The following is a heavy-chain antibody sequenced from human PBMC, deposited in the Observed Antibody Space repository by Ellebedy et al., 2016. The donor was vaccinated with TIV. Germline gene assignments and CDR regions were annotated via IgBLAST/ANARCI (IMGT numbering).Heavy chain of an antibody. CDR2: TYYSGGT. J-gene: IGHJ4*02. V-gene: IGHV4-59*11. CDR1: GGSISTHY. D-gene: IGHD2-15*01. Sequence: SETLSLTCTVSGGSISTHYWSWIRQTPGKGLEWIGYTYYSGGTNYNPSVKSRVTISVETSKNQFTLKLSSVTAADSAVYYCARLYCSGGTCKEFDYWGQGALVTVSS. CDR3: ARLYCSGGTCKEFDY.